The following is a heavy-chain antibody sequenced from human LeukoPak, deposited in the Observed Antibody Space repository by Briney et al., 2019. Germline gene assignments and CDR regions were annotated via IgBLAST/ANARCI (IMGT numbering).Heavy chain of an antibody. CDR3: AKDRDYYGSGSYPHYFDY. J-gene: IGHJ4*02. CDR1: GFTFSSYA. Sequence: QPGGSLRLSCAASGFTFSSYAMSWVRQAPGKGLEWVSAISGSGGSTYYADSVKGRFTISRDNSKNTLYLQMNSLRAEDTAVYYCAKDRDYYGSGSYPHYFDYWGQGTLVTVSS. V-gene: IGHV3-23*01. D-gene: IGHD3-10*01. CDR2: ISGSGGST.